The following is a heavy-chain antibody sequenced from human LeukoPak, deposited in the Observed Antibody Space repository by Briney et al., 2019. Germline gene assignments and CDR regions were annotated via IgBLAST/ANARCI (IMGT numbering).Heavy chain of an antibody. CDR3: AKPISGGLAVTADWFHP. CDR1: GFAFSVYA. D-gene: IGHD6-19*01. CDR2: INANSGTT. Sequence: GGSLRLSCTASGFAFSVYAMSWLRQPPGQGLEWVSTINANSGTTSYAASVRGRFTISRDNSKNTLYLQLNTLRADDTATYYCAKPISGGLAVTADWFHPWGQGTLVVVSS. J-gene: IGHJ5*01. V-gene: IGHV3-23*01.